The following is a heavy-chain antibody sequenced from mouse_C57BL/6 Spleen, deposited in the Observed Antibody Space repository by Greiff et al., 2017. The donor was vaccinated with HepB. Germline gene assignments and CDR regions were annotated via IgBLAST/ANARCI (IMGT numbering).Heavy chain of an antibody. D-gene: IGHD2-2*01. CDR1: GYTFTEYT. V-gene: IGHV1-62-2*01. Sequence: QVQLQQSGAELVKPGASVKLSCKASGYTFTEYTIHWVKQRSGQGLEWIGWFYPGSGSIKYNEKFKDKATLTADKSSSTVYMELSRLTSEDSAVYFCARHEDRGDYGYDDYYAMDYWGQGTSVTVSS. CDR3: ARHEDRGDYGYDDYYAMDY. J-gene: IGHJ4*01. CDR2: FYPGSGSI.